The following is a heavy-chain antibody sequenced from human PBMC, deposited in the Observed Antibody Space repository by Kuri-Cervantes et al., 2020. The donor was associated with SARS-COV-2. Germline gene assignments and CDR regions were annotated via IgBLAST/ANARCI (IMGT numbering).Heavy chain of an antibody. J-gene: IGHJ3*02. Sequence: GGSLRLSCVASGFTFRNYAMSWVRQAPGRGLEWVAAFASYDYWGRSTHYADSVKGRFTISRDNSKNTLYLQMNSLRAEDTAVYYCANLGPFRGSAFDIWGQGTMVTVSS. CDR2: FASYDYWGRST. CDR3: ANLGPFRGSAFDI. CDR1: GFTFRNYA. V-gene: IGHV3-23*01. D-gene: IGHD2-15*01.